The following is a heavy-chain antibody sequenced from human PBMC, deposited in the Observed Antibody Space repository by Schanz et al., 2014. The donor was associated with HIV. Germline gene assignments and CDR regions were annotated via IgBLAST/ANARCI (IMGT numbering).Heavy chain of an antibody. CDR2: ISGSGGST. CDR1: GFTFSNFA. CDR3: ARDRQPSSYRGLDV. J-gene: IGHJ6*02. D-gene: IGHD6-6*01. Sequence: EVQLLESGGGLVQPGGSLRLSCAASGFTFSNFAMSWVRQAPGKGLEWVSAISGSGGSTYYADSVKGRFTISRDSAKNSLYLQMNSLRVDDTAVYYCARDRQPSSYRGLDVWGQGTTVTVSS. V-gene: IGHV3-23*01.